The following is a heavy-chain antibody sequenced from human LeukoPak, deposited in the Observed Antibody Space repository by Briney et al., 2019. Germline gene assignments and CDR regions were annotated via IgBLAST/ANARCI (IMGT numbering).Heavy chain of an antibody. CDR3: ARFITMIVVVITSYFDY. CDR1: GGSISSYY. J-gene: IGHJ4*02. V-gene: IGHV4-59*01. CDR2: IYYSGST. Sequence: SETLSLTCTVSGGSISSYYWSWIRQPPGKGLEWIGYIYYSGSTNYNPSLKSRVTISVDTSKNQFSLKLSSVTAADTAVYYCARFITMIVVVITSYFDYWGQGTLVTVSS. D-gene: IGHD3-22*01.